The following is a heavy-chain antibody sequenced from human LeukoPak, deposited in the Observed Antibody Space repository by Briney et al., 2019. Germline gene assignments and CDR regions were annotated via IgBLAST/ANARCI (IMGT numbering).Heavy chain of an antibody. V-gene: IGHV3-15*01. CDR2: IKSKTDGGTT. D-gene: IGHD3-22*01. CDR1: GFTFSSYG. Sequence: PGGSLRLSCPASGFTFSSYGMSWVRQAPGKGLEWVGRIKSKTDGGTTDYAAPVKGRFTISRDDSKNTLYLQMNSLKTEDTAVYYCTTYGTMIVLVLVWGQGTLVTVSS. J-gene: IGHJ4*02. CDR3: TTYGTMIVLVLV.